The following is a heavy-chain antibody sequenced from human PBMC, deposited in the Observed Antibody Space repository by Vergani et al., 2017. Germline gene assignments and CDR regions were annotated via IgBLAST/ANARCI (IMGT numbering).Heavy chain of an antibody. D-gene: IGHD3-10*01. CDR3: ARTENYGSGSYYNALLYMDV. J-gene: IGHJ6*03. Sequence: QVQLVQSGAEVKKPGASVKVSCKASGYTFTGYYMHWVRQAPGQGLEWMGWINPNSGGTKYAQKFQGRVAMTRDTSISTAYMELSRLRSDDTAVYYCARTENYGSGSYYNALLYMDVWGKGTTVTVSS. CDR2: INPNSGGT. V-gene: IGHV1-2*02. CDR1: GYTFTGYY.